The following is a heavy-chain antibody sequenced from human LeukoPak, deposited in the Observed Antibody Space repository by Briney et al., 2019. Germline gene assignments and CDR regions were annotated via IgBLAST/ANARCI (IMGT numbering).Heavy chain of an antibody. Sequence: SQTLSLTCTVSGGSISSGSYYWSWIRQPAGKGLEWIGRIYTSGSTNYNLSLKSRVTISVDTSKNQFSLKLSSVTAADTAVYYCARGWKRIKSYYYDSSGHPTYAFDIWGQGTMVTVSS. D-gene: IGHD3-22*01. CDR2: IYTSGST. J-gene: IGHJ3*02. CDR1: GGSISSGSYY. V-gene: IGHV4-61*02. CDR3: ARGWKRIKSYYYDSSGHPTYAFDI.